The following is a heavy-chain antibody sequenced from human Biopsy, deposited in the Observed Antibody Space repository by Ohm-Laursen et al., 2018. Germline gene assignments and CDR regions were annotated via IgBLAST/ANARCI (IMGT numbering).Heavy chain of an antibody. D-gene: IGHD2-15*01. V-gene: IGHV4-39*01. CDR1: GGSISSNYYY. Sequence: SQTLSLTCTVSGGSISSNYYYWGWIRQPPGKGLERIGSIYYRGNPNYNPSLKSRVTISVDTSKNQFSLKLSSSTAADTAVFYCARHGSQGYCTGGSCVDYWGQGALVTVSS. J-gene: IGHJ4*02. CDR3: ARHGSQGYCTGGSCVDY. CDR2: IYYRGNP.